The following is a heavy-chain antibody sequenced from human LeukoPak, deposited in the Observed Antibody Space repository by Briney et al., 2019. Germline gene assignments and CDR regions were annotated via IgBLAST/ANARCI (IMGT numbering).Heavy chain of an antibody. CDR3: AREVTETPDAFDI. J-gene: IGHJ3*02. D-gene: IGHD2-21*02. CDR1: GFTFNSYE. Sequence: GGSLRLSCAASGFTFNSYEMNWVRQAPGKGLEWLSYISSSGSNIYYADSVKGRFTISRDNAKNSLYLQMNSLRAEDTAVYYCAREVTETPDAFDIWGQGTMVTVSS. V-gene: IGHV3-48*03. CDR2: ISSSGSNI.